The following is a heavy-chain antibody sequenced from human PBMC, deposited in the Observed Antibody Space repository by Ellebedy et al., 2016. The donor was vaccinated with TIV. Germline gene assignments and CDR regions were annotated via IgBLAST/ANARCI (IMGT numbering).Heavy chain of an antibody. Sequence: GESLKISCAASGFTFSDHYMDWVRLAPGTGLEWIGRTKNRANSYTIEYAASVKGRFTISRDDSKNSVYLQMNSLKTEDTALYYCARWDSGACRDWGQGTLVTVSS. CDR3: ARWDSGACRD. CDR2: TKNRANSYTI. J-gene: IGHJ4*02. V-gene: IGHV3-72*01. CDR1: GFTFSDHY. D-gene: IGHD1-26*01.